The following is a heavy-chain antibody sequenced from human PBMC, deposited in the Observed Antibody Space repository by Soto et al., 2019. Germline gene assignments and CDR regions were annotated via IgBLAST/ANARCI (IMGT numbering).Heavy chain of an antibody. CDR3: ASSTSFGGYDFLGWFDP. CDR2: IIPIFGTA. CDR1: GGTFSSYA. V-gene: IGHV1-69*13. J-gene: IGHJ5*02. D-gene: IGHD5-12*01. Sequence: SVKVSCKASGGTFSSYAISWVRQAPGQGLEWMGGIIPIFGTANYAQKFQGRVTITADESTSTAYMELSSLRSEDTAVYYCASSTSFGGYDFLGWFDPWGQGTLVTVSS.